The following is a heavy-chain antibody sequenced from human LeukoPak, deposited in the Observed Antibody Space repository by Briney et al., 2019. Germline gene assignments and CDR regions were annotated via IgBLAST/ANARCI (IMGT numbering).Heavy chain of an antibody. V-gene: IGHV3-30*18. J-gene: IGHJ4*02. CDR2: ISYDGSNK. CDR3: AKGAGYSSGWYFDY. D-gene: IGHD6-19*01. Sequence: GGSLRLSCAASGFTFSSYGMHWVRQAPGKGLEWVAVISYDGSNKYYADSVKGRFTISRDNSKNTLYLQMNSLRAEDTAVYYCAKGAGYSSGWYFDYWGQGTLVTVSS. CDR1: GFTFSSYG.